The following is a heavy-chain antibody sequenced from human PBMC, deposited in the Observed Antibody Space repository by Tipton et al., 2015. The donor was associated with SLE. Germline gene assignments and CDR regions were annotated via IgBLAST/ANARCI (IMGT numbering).Heavy chain of an antibody. CDR3: ARSPNKDCTGGVCYGFGFFDY. Sequence: TLSLTCSVSGGSISHFYWSWIRQPPGKGLEWIAYIYYSGTTNYNPSLKSRVTISLDTSKNQFSLNLTSVTAADTAVFYCARSPNKDCTGGVCYGFGFFDYWGQGNLVTVSS. D-gene: IGHD2-8*02. J-gene: IGHJ4*02. CDR2: IYYSGTT. CDR1: GGSISHFY. V-gene: IGHV4-59*01.